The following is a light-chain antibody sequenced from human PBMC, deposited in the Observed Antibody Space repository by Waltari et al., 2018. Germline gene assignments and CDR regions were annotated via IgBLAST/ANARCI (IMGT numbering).Light chain of an antibody. CDR3: QQYGRSPST. J-gene: IGKJ5*01. CDR1: QSVSSTY. V-gene: IGKV3-20*01. Sequence: EIVLTQSPGTLSLSPGERATLSCRASQSVSSTYLAWYQQKPGQAPRVLIYGASSRATGITDRFSGSGSGTDFTLTISRLEPEDFAVYYCQQYGRSPSTFGQGTRLEIK. CDR2: GAS.